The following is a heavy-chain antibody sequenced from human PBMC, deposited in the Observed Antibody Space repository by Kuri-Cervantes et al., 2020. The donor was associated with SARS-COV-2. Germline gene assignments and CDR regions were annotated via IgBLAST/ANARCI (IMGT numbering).Heavy chain of an antibody. Sequence: GGSLRLSCAASGFTFSSYSMNWVRQAPGKGLEWVSSISSSSSYIYYADSVKGRFTISRDNSKNTLYLQMNSLRAEDTAVCYCAGVGRSSSYSLAARDYWGQGTLVTVSS. CDR1: GFTFSSYS. V-gene: IGHV3-21*04. CDR3: AGVGRSSSYSLAARDY. D-gene: IGHD6-6*01. J-gene: IGHJ4*02. CDR2: ISSSSSYI.